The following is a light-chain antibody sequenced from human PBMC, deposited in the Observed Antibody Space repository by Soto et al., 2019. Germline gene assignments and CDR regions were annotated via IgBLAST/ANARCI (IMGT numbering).Light chain of an antibody. CDR1: SSNIGGNS. CDR3: GSWDSSLSAYV. Sequence: QSVMPQPPSACAAPGQRVTISCSGSSSNIGGNSVSWHQQLPGTAPKLLIYDDDKRPSGIPDRFSGSKSGTSATLGITGFQTGDEADHYCGSWDSSLSAYVFGTGTKRTVL. J-gene: IGLJ1*01. CDR2: DDD. V-gene: IGLV1-51*01.